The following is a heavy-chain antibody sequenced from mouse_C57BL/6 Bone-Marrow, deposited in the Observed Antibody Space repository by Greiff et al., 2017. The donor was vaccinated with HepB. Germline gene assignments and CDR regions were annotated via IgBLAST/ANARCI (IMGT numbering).Heavy chain of an antibody. CDR2: IWWDDDK. J-gene: IGHJ3*01. CDR3: ARIALYSNSWFAY. V-gene: IGHV8-8*01. D-gene: IGHD2-5*01. CDR1: GFSLSTFGMG. Sequence: LQQSGPGILQPSQTLSLTCSFSGFSLSTFGMGVGWIRQPSGKGLEWLAHIWWDDDKYYNPALKSRLTISKDTSKNQVFLKIANVDTADTATYYCARIALYSNSWFAYWGQGTLVTVSA.